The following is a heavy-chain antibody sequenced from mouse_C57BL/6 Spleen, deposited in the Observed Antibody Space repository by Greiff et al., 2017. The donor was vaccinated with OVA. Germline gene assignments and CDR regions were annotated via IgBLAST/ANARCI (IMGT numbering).Heavy chain of an antibody. V-gene: IGHV5-17*01. D-gene: IGHD4-1*01. CDR1: GFTFSDYG. CDR2: ISSGSSTI. J-gene: IGHJ2*01. Sequence: EVHLVESGGGLVKPGGSLKLSCAASGFTFSDYGMHWVRQAPEKGLEWVAYISSGSSTIYYAATVKGRFTISRDNAKNTLFLQMTSLRSEDTAMYYCARQNWDDYFDDWGQGTTLTVSS. CDR3: ARQNWDDYFDD.